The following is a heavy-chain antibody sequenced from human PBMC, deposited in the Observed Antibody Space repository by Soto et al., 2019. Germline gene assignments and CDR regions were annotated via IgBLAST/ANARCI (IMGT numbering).Heavy chain of an antibody. J-gene: IGHJ4*02. CDR1: GGCISSSSYY. D-gene: IGHD2-15*01. Sequence: SDTMSLTCSVSGGCISSSSYYWGWIRQPPGKGLEWIGSIYYSGSTYYNPSLKSRVTISVDTSKNQFSLKLSSVTAADTAVYYCARHSSGVSLDYWGQGTLVTVSS. V-gene: IGHV4-39*01. CDR3: ARHSSGVSLDY. CDR2: IYYSGST.